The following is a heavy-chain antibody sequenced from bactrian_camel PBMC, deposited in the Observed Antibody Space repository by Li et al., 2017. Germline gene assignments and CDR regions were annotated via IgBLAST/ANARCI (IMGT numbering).Heavy chain of an antibody. V-gene: IGHV3S55*01. CDR2: ISTDGTT. CDR3: MTTPEAGTGLVCVIG. CDR1: VTSDTCG. D-gene: IGHD3*01. J-gene: IGHJ4*01. Sequence: QVQLVESGGGSVQAGESLRLSCAGVTSDTCGVRWYRQAAGKQLERVASISTDGTTEYADSVKGRFTISKDRAEDTVYLQMDSVKPEDTAMYTCMTTPEAGTGLVCVIGRGPGTQVTVS.